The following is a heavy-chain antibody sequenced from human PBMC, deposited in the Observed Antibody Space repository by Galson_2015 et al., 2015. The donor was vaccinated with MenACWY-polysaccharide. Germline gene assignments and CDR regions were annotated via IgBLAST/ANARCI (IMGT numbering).Heavy chain of an antibody. D-gene: IGHD1-26*01. J-gene: IGHJ5*02. CDR3: ARGAEWELLFPYWFDP. Sequence: SLRLSCAASGFTFSSYSMNWVRQAPGKGLEWVSYISSSSSTIYYADSVKGRFTISRDNAKNSLYLQMNSLRAEDTAVYYCARGAEWELLFPYWFDPWGQGTLVTVSS. V-gene: IGHV3-48*01. CDR1: GFTFSSYS. CDR2: ISSSSSTI.